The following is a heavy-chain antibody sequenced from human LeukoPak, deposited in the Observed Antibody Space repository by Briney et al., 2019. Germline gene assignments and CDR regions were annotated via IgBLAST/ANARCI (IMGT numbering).Heavy chain of an antibody. CDR1: GFTFDDYA. D-gene: IGHD5-24*01. CDR3: AKAEMATKSLDY. Sequence: PGGSLRLSCAASGFTFDDYAMHWVRQAPGKGLEWVSGISWNSGSIGYADSVKGRFTISRDNAKNSLYLQMNSLRAEDTALYYCAKAEMATKSLDYWGQGTLVTVSS. CDR2: ISWNSGSI. J-gene: IGHJ4*02. V-gene: IGHV3-9*01.